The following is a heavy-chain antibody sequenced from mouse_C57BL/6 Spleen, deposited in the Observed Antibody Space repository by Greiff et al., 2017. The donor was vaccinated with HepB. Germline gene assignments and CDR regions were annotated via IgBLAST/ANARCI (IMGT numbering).Heavy chain of an antibody. CDR1: GFTFSDYY. D-gene: IGHD2-4*01. Sequence: EVMLVESEGGLVQPGRSMKLSCTASGFTFSDYYMAWVRQVPEKGLEWVANINYDGSSTYYLDSLKSRFIISRDNAKNILYLQMSSLKSEDTATYYCARAHYYDYDSAMDYWGQGTSVTVSS. J-gene: IGHJ4*01. CDR3: ARAHYYDYDSAMDY. V-gene: IGHV5-16*01. CDR2: INYDGSST.